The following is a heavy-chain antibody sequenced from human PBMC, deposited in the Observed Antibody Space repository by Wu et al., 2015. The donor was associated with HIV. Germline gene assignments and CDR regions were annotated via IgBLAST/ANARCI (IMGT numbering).Heavy chain of an antibody. J-gene: IGHJ5*02. CDR1: GYTFTSYG. Sequence: QVHLVQSGVEMKKPGASVKVSCKASGYTFTSYGFTWVRQAPGQGLEWMGWISAYNGNTNYAQKFQGRVTLTTDTSTSTAYMELRGLRSDDTAVYYCVRDKPFFDDSRAPTEVDPWGQGTLVDVSS. D-gene: IGHD3-22*01. V-gene: IGHV1-18*01. CDR3: VRDKPFFDDSRAPTEVDP. CDR2: ISAYNGNT.